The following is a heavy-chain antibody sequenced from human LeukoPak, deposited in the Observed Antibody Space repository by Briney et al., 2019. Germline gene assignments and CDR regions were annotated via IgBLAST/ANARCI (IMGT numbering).Heavy chain of an antibody. Sequence: KPSETLSLTCAVYGGSFSGYYWSWIRQPPGKGLEWIGEINHSGSTNYNPSLKSRVTLSVDTSKDQFSLKLSSVTAADTAVYYCAFRSGWYYYDYWGQGTLVTVSS. J-gene: IGHJ4*02. CDR2: INHSGST. D-gene: IGHD6-19*01. CDR3: AFRSGWYYYDY. V-gene: IGHV4-34*01. CDR1: GGSFSGYY.